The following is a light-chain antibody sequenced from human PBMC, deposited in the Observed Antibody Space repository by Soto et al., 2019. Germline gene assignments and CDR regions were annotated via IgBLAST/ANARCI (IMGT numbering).Light chain of an antibody. V-gene: IGKV4-1*01. CDR1: QSVYYSANSKNY. CDR2: WAS. J-gene: IGKJ2*01. Sequence: DIVMTQSPDSLAVSLGERATINCKSSQSVYYSANSKNYLAWYQQKPGQPPKLLIYWASTRESGVPDRFSGSGSGIDFTLTISSLQAEDVAVYSCQQYYSTPYTFGQGTKLEIK. CDR3: QQYYSTPYT.